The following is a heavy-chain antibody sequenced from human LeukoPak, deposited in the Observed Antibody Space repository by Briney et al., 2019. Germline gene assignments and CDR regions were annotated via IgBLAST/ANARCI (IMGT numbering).Heavy chain of an antibody. CDR1: GFTFSSYE. CDR2: SSSSGSTI. CDR3: ARFVLRYFDWSRDY. Sequence: GGSLRLSCAASGFTFSSYEMNWVRQAPGKGLEWVSYSSSSGSTIYYADSVKGRFTISRDNAKTSLYLQMNSLRAEDTAVYYCARFVLRYFDWSRDYWGQGTLVTVSS. J-gene: IGHJ4*02. V-gene: IGHV3-48*03. D-gene: IGHD3-9*01.